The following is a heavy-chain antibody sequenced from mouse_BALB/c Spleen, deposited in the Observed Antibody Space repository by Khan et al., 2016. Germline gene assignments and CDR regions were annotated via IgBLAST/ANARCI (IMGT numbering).Heavy chain of an antibody. V-gene: IGHV14-3*02. CDR1: GFNIKDTY. D-gene: IGHD2-4*01. Sequence: VQLQQPGAELVKPGASVKLSCTASGFNIKDTYMHWVKQRPEQGLEWIGRIDPANGNTKYDPKFQGKATITADTSSNTAYLQLSSLTSEDTDVDYCARSPYDYDVGFAYWGQGTLVTVAA. CDR2: IDPANGNT. J-gene: IGHJ3*01. CDR3: ARSPYDYDVGFAY.